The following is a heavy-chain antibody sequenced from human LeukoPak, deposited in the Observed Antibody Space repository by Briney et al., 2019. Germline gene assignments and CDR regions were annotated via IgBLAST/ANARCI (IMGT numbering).Heavy chain of an antibody. CDR1: GGSISSGGYY. CDR2: IYYSGST. V-gene: IGHV4-31*03. J-gene: IGHJ3*02. D-gene: IGHD4-17*01. Sequence: SQTLSLTCTVSGGSISSGGYYWSWIRQHPGKGLEWIGYIYYSGSTNYNPSLKSRVTISIDTSKNQFSLKLSSVTAADTAVYYCARDLVTVTKGFDIWGHGTMVSVSS. CDR3: ARDLVTVTKGFDI.